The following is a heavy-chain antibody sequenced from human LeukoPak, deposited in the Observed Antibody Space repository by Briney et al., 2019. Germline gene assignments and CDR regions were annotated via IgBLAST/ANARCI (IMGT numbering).Heavy chain of an antibody. CDR3: ARHQYYYDTRAYYIDY. CDR2: IYPGDSDT. D-gene: IGHD3-22*01. V-gene: IGHV5-51*01. Sequence: GESLKISCKGSGYSFTSYWIGWVRQMPGKGLEWMGIIYPGDSDTIYSPPFQGQVTISADKSISTAYVQWNSLRASDTAMYYCARHQYYYDTRAYYIDYWGQGTLVTVSS. CDR1: GYSFTSYW. J-gene: IGHJ4*02.